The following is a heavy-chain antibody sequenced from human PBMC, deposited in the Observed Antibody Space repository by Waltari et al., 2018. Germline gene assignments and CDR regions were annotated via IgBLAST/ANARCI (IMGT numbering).Heavy chain of an antibody. Sequence: QLQLQESGPRLVRPSETLSLTCTVSGGSISSTTYYWAWIRQTPGKGLEWIGYIHYSGNTYHNPSLRSRVTISVDTSKNQFSLNLRSVTAADTAVYYCARRVVTTGGVDYWGQGTLVTVSS. V-gene: IGHV4-39*07. CDR1: GGSISSTTYY. D-gene: IGHD2-21*02. CDR2: IHYSGNT. CDR3: ARRVVTTGGVDY. J-gene: IGHJ4*02.